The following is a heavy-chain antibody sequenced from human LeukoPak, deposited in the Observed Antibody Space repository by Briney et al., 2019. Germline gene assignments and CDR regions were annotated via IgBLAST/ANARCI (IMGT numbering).Heavy chain of an antibody. J-gene: IGHJ4*02. CDR1: GYTFSTYN. CDR2: ISYDGINK. CDR3: SRRGGAYPHPYDY. D-gene: IGHD3-16*01. V-gene: IGHV3-30*14. Sequence: SGGSLRLSCAASGYTFSTYNKQCVRRAPARGVLWVIDISYDGINKYYTPSVKGRVTLSRHNSKNPLYLKMNTVSAADTSVYYWSRRGGAYPHPYDYGGQGTLVTV.